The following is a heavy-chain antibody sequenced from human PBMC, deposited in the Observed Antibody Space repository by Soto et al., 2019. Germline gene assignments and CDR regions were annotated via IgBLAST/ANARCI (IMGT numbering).Heavy chain of an antibody. J-gene: IGHJ5*02. CDR2: IFYSGST. Sequence: PSETLSLTCTVSGGSISSSSYYWSWIRQPPGKGLEWIGYIFYSGSTNYNPSLKSRVTISVDTSKNQFSLKLSSVTAADTAVYYCARDQNGGYANNWFDPWGQGTLVTVSS. CDR3: ARDQNGGYANNWFDP. V-gene: IGHV4-61*01. CDR1: GGSISSSSYY. D-gene: IGHD4-17*01.